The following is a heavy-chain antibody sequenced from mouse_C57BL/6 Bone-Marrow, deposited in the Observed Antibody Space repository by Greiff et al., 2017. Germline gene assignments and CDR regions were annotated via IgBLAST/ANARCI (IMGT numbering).Heavy chain of an antibody. Sequence: VQLQESGPELVKPGASVKISCKASGYAFSSSWMNWVKQRPGKGLEWIGRIYPGDGDTNYNGKFKGKATFTADTSSNTAYMQLSSLTTEDSAIYYCARWLYYYEDYWGQGTTLTVSS. V-gene: IGHV1-82*01. D-gene: IGHD1-1*01. J-gene: IGHJ2*01. CDR3: ARWLYYYEDY. CDR1: GYAFSSSW. CDR2: IYPGDGDT.